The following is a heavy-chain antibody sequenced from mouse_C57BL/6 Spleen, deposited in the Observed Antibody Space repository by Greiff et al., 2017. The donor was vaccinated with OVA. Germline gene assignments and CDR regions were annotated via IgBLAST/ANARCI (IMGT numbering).Heavy chain of an antibody. Sequence: QVQLQQSGAELVKPGASVKMSCKASGYTFTSYWITWVKQRPGQGLEWIGDIYPGSGSTYYNEKFKSKATLTVDTSSSTAYMQLSSLTSEDSAVYDCASGYDGYYAWFAYWGQGTLVTVSA. CDR1: GYTFTSYW. D-gene: IGHD2-3*01. CDR2: IYPGSGST. J-gene: IGHJ3*01. V-gene: IGHV1-55*01. CDR3: ASGYDGYYAWFAY.